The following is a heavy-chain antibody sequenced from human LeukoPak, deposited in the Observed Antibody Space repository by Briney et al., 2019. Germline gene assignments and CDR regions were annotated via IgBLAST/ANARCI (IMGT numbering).Heavy chain of an antibody. Sequence: PSQTLLLTCAISGDSVSSNSVTWNWIRQSPSRGLEWLGGTYYRSTWYNDYAVSVRGRITVNPDTSKNQFSLHLNSVTPEDTAVYYCARRLTQYDCFDPWGQGILVTVSS. CDR1: GDSVSSNSVT. V-gene: IGHV6-1*01. CDR3: ARRLTQYDCFDP. CDR2: TYYRSTWYN. J-gene: IGHJ5*02. D-gene: IGHD2-2*01.